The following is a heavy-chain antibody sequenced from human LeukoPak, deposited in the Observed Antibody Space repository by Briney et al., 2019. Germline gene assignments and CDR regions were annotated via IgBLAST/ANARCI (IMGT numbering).Heavy chain of an antibody. CDR3: AREYSYGPSDAFDV. Sequence: SVKVSCKASGGTFSSYAISWVRQAPGQGLEWMGRIIPIFGTANYAQKFQGRVTITTDESTSTAYMELSSLRSEDTAVYYCAREYSYGPSDAFDVWGQGTMVTVSS. V-gene: IGHV1-69*05. CDR1: GGTFSSYA. J-gene: IGHJ3*01. D-gene: IGHD5-18*01. CDR2: IIPIFGTA.